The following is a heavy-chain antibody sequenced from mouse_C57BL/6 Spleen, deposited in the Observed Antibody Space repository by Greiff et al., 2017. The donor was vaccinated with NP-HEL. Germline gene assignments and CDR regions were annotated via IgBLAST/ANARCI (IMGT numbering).Heavy chain of an antibody. J-gene: IGHJ4*01. CDR3: TRGTTVVATDYAMDY. D-gene: IGHD1-1*01. V-gene: IGHV1-15*01. CDR1: GYTFTDYE. CDR2: IDPETGGT. Sequence: QVQLKESGAELVRPGASVTLSCKASGYTFTDYEMHWVKQTPVHGLEWIGAIDPETGGTAYNQKFKGKAILTADKSSSTAYMELRSLTSEDSAVYDCTRGTTVVATDYAMDYWGKGTSVTVSS.